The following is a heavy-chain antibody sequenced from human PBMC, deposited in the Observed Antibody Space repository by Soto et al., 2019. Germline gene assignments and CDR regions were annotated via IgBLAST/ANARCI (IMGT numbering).Heavy chain of an antibody. D-gene: IGHD6-6*01. V-gene: IGHV3-9*01. CDR2: IDWNSGSI. CDR1: GFSFDDYA. Sequence: LRLSCAASGFSFDDYAVHWVRQAPGKGLEWVSGIDWNSGSIAYADSVKGRFTISRDNAKNSLYLQMNSLRTEDTALYYCAKDMAYSSSGWRFDSWGQGTLVTVS. J-gene: IGHJ4*02. CDR3: AKDMAYSSSGWRFDS.